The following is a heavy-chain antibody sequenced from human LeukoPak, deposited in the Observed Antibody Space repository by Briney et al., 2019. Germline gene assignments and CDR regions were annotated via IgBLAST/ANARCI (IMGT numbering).Heavy chain of an antibody. CDR2: IYPNSGGT. D-gene: IGHD3-22*01. Sequence: ASVKVSXKASGYTFTGYYMHWVRQAPGQGLEWMGWIYPNSGGTNYAQKFQGRVTMTRDTSISTAYMELSRLRSDDTAVYYCARDRWYSYDSSGYYSDAFDIWGQGTMVTVSS. CDR1: GYTFTGYY. CDR3: ARDRWYSYDSSGYYSDAFDI. V-gene: IGHV1-2*02. J-gene: IGHJ3*02.